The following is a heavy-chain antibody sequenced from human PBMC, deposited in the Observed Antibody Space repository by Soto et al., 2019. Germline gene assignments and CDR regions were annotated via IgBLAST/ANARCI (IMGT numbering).Heavy chain of an antibody. D-gene: IGHD6-6*01. V-gene: IGHV1-18*01. CDR3: SRGRDGDY. CDR1: GYAFTTYG. CDR2: ISAHNGNT. J-gene: IGHJ4*02. Sequence: QVHLVQSGAEVKKPGASVKVSCKGSGYAFTTYGITWVRQAPGQGLEWMGWISAHNGNTNYAQKLQGRVTVTRDTSTSTAYMELRSLRSDDTAVYYCSRGRDGDYWGQGALVTVSS.